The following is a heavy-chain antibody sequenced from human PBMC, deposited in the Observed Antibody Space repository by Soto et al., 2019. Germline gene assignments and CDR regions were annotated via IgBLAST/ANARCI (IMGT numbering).Heavy chain of an antibody. D-gene: IGHD6-19*01. Sequence: VGSLRLSCEASGFSFNRHGIHWVHQAPGKGLEWLAVISYDGSNQDYADSVKGRFSISRGNSKNTVYLQMNSLRAEDTAVYYCARDRSSTYYYYGMDLWGQGTTVTVSS. CDR3: ARDRSSTYYYYGMDL. V-gene: IGHV3-30-3*01. J-gene: IGHJ6*02. CDR1: GFSFNRHG. CDR2: ISYDGSNQ.